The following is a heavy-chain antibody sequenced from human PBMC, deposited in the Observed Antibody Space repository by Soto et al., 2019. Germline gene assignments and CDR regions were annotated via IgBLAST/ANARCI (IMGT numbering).Heavy chain of an antibody. CDR3: AKPVWFGELLVDYYYMDV. J-gene: IGHJ6*03. CDR2: ISGSGGST. D-gene: IGHD3-10*01. Sequence: GGALRLSCEASGFSFSSFAMNWVRQAPGKGLEWVSAISGSGGSTYYADSVKGRVTISRDNSKNTLYLQMNSQRAEDTAVYYCAKPVWFGELLVDYYYMDVWGKGTTVTVSS. V-gene: IGHV3-23*01. CDR1: GFSFSSFA.